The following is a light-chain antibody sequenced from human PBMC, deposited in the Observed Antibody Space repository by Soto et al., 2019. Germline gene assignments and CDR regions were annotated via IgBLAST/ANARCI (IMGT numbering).Light chain of an antibody. CDR1: QSLLHSDGYNY. CDR2: LGS. J-gene: IGKJ4*01. CDR3: MQALQTPLT. V-gene: IGKV2-28*01. Sequence: DIVMTQSPLSLPVTPGEPASISCRSSQSLLHSDGYNYLDWFVQRPGQSPQLLIYLGSSRASGVPDRFCGSGSGTDFTLKISRVEAEDVGVYYCMQALQTPLTFGGGTKVDIK.